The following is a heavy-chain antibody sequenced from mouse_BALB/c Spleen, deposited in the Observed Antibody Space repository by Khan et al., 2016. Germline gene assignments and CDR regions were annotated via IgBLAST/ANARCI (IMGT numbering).Heavy chain of an antibody. Sequence: EVQLQESGPDLVKPSQSLSLTCTVTGYSITSGYSWHWIRQFPGNKLEWMGYIHYSGGTKYIPSLKSRISITRDTSKNQFFLQLNSVTPEDTAKYYGTRSNGYYAMDYWGQGTSVTVSS. J-gene: IGHJ4*01. CDR2: IHYSGGT. CDR3: TRSNGYYAMDY. CDR1: GYSITSGYS. V-gene: IGHV3-1*02.